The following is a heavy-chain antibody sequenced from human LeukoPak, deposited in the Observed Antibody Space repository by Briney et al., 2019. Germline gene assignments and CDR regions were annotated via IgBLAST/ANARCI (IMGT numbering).Heavy chain of an antibody. CDR3: ARRGYSGYGPPDY. CDR2: IYYSGST. CDR1: GGSISSGDYY. J-gene: IGHJ4*02. Sequence: SETLSLTCTVSGGSISSGDYYWRWLRQPPGKGLEWIGYIYYSGSTYYNPSLKSRVTISVDTSKNQFSLKLSSVTAADTAVYYCARRGYSGYGPPDYWGQGTLVTVSS. V-gene: IGHV4-30-4*01. D-gene: IGHD5-12*01.